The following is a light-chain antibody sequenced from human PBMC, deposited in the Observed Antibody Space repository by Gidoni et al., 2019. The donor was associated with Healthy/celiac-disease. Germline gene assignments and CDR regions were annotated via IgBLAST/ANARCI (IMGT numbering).Light chain of an antibody. CDR3: QTWGTGIRV. V-gene: IGLV4-69*01. CDR1: SGHSDYA. CDR2: LYSDGSH. Sequence: QLVLTQSSSASAPLGAPGKLTCTLSSGHSDYAIEWHEQQPEKGPRFLMNLYSDGSHTKGDGIPDRFSGSSSGAERYLTISSLQADDEADYYCQTWGTGIRVFGGGTQLTVL. J-gene: IGLJ3*02.